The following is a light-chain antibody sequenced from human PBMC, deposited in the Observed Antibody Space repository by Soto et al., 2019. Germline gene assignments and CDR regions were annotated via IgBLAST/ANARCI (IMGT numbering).Light chain of an antibody. CDR1: QSVTSSY. CDR3: QQYATSPPLLT. CDR2: GAS. J-gene: IGKJ4*01. V-gene: IGKV3-20*01. Sequence: EIVLTQSPGTLSLSPGERATLSCRASQSVTSSYLAWYQQKPGQAPRLLIYGASSRATGIPDRFSGSGSGTDFTLTISRLEPEDFALYYCQQYATSPPLLTFGGGTKVDIK.